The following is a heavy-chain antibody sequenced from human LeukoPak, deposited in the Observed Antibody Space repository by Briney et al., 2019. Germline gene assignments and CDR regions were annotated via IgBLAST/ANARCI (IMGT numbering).Heavy chain of an antibody. CDR2: INSDGSST. D-gene: IGHD4-23*01. CDR1: GFTFSSYW. Sequence: GGSLRLSCAASGFTFSSYWMHWVRHATGKGLVWVSRINSDGSSTNYADSVKGRFTISRDNAKNTMYLQMNSLRAEDTAMYYCARGPYGGNPAWSFDLWGRGTLVTVSS. J-gene: IGHJ2*01. V-gene: IGHV3-74*01. CDR3: ARGPYGGNPAWSFDL.